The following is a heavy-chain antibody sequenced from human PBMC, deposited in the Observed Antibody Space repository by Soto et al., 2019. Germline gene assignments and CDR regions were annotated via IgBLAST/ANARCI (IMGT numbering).Heavy chain of an antibody. V-gene: IGHV3-30*18. CDR1: TTTFSSSG. D-gene: IGHD2-8*01. J-gene: IGHJ6*02. Sequence: QVQLVESGGGVVQPEISLILSCAASTTTFSSSGWHWVRQAPGRGLEWVAFHSNDGITKTYGDSVKGRLTISRDNSEKMVFLQMNSLRSDDTAIYYCAKDGAHSGVDVWCQGTTVTVSS. CDR3: AKDGAHSGVDV. CDR2: HSNDGITK.